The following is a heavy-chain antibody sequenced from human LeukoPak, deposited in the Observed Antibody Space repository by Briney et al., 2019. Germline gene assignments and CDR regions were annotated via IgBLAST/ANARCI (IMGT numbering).Heavy chain of an antibody. CDR2: INHSGNT. J-gene: IGHJ4*02. CDR3: ARGGRSYRSSWYPY. CDR1: GGSFSDYY. D-gene: IGHD6-13*01. Sequence: PSETLSLTCAVYGGSFSDYYWTWIRQSPGKGLEWIGEINHSGNTNYNPSLKSRVTLSVDTPKNQFALNLTSVSAADTAVYYCARGGRSYRSSWYPYWGQGNLVTVSS. V-gene: IGHV4-34*01.